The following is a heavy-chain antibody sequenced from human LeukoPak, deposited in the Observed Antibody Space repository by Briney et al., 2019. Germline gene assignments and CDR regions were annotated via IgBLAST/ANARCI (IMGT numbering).Heavy chain of an antibody. CDR1: GYTFTSYY. D-gene: IGHD6-13*01. V-gene: IGHV1-46*01. J-gene: IGHJ4*02. CDR3: ARAGDSSSWSNSLDY. Sequence: ASVTVSCKASGYTFTSYYMHWVRQAPGQGLEWMGIINPSGGSTSYAQKFQGRVTMTRDASTSTVYMELSSLRSEDTAVYYCARAGDSSSWSNSLDYWGQGTLVTVSS. CDR2: INPSGGST.